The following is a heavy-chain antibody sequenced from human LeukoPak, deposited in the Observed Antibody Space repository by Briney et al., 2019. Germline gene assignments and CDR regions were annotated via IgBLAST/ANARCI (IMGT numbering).Heavy chain of an antibody. J-gene: IGHJ3*02. D-gene: IGHD3-22*01. CDR3: ARKHERGYYYDSSGSWGAFDI. Sequence: SVKVSCKASGGTFNSYAISWVRQAPGQGLEWMGRIIPILGIANYAQKFQGRVTITADKSTSTAYMELSSLRSEDTAVYYCARKHERGYYYDSSGSWGAFDIWGQGTMVTVSS. V-gene: IGHV1-69*04. CDR2: IIPILGIA. CDR1: GGTFNSYA.